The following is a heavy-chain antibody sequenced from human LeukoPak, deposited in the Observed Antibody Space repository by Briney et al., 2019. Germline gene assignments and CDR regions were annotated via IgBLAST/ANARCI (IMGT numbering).Heavy chain of an antibody. CDR2: IPYSGST. CDR1: GDSISSSSYY. Sequence: SETLSLTCTVSGDSISSSSYYWGWIRQPPGKGLEWIGSIPYSGSTYYNPSLKSRVTISVDTSKNQFSLNLSSVTAADTAVYYCAKLYSWNNVFDPWGQGTLVTVSS. D-gene: IGHD2-21*01. J-gene: IGHJ5*02. V-gene: IGHV4-39*07. CDR3: AKLYSWNNVFDP.